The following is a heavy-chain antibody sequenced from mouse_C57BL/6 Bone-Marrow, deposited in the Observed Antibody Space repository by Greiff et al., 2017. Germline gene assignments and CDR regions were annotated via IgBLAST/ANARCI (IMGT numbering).Heavy chain of an antibody. CDR3: SRPYYSNYWYFDV. D-gene: IGHD2-5*01. J-gene: IGHJ1*03. CDR1: GYTFTSYW. Sequence: QVQLQQPGAELVKPGASVKMSCKASGYTFTSYWITWVKQRPGQGLEWIGDIYPGSGSTNYNEKFKSKATLTLDTASSTAYMQLSILTSEDSAVYYCSRPYYSNYWYFDVWGTGTTVTVSS. CDR2: IYPGSGST. V-gene: IGHV1-55*01.